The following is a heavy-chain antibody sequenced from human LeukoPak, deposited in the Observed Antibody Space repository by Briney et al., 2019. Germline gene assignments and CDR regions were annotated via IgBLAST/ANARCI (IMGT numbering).Heavy chain of an antibody. D-gene: IGHD3-10*01. CDR3: ARGQSGTPHYYYGMDV. CDR2: IYSGGST. V-gene: IGHV3-53*01. CDR1: GFTFSSNY. J-gene: IGHJ6*02. Sequence: GGSLRLSCAAFGFTFSSNYMSWVRQAPGKGLEWVSIIYSGGSTYYADSVKGRFTVSRDNSKNTLTLQMNSLREEDTAVYYCARGQSGTPHYYYGMDVWGQGTTVTVSS.